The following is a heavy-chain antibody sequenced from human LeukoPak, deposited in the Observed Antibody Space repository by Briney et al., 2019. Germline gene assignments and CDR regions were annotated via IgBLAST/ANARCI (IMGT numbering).Heavy chain of an antibody. CDR1: GFTFSSYA. V-gene: IGHV3-30-3*01. CDR3: ASRGIAAAGNRYFDY. J-gene: IGHJ4*02. D-gene: IGHD6-13*01. CDR2: ISYDGSNK. Sequence: GGSLRLSCAASGFTFSSYAMHWVRQAPGKGLEWVAVISYDGSNKYYADSVKGRFTISRDNSKNTLYLQMNSLRAEDTAVYYCASRGIAAAGNRYFDYWGQGTLVTVSS.